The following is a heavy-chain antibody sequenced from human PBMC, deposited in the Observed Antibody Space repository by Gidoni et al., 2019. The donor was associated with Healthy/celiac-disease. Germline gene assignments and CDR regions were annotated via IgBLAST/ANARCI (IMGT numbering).Heavy chain of an antibody. CDR2: IYYSGST. CDR3: ARVVETKDAFDI. J-gene: IGHJ3*02. D-gene: IGHD3-16*02. Sequence: QLQLLESGPGLVQPSGTLSLTCTVPGGSISSYYWSWIRQPPGTGLEWIGYIYYSGSTNYNPSLKSRVTISVDTSKNQFSLKLSSVTAADTAVYYCARVVETKDAFDIWGQGTMVTVSS. V-gene: IGHV4-59*01. CDR1: GGSISSYY.